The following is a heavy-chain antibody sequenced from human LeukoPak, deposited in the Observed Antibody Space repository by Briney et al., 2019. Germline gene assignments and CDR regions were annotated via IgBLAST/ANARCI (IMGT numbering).Heavy chain of an antibody. V-gene: IGHV4-59*01. CDR1: GGSISSYY. D-gene: IGHD5-18*01. CDR3: ARGRGYSYGYWAY. Sequence: PSETLSLTCTVSGGSISSYYWSWIRQPPGKGLEWIGYIYYSGSTNYNPSLKSRVTISVDTSKNQFSLKLSSVTAADTAVYYRARGRGYSYGYWAYWGQGTLVTVSS. CDR2: IYYSGST. J-gene: IGHJ4*02.